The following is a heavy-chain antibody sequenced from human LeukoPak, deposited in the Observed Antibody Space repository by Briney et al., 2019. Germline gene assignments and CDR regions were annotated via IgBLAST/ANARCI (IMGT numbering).Heavy chain of an antibody. CDR2: ISYDGSNK. Sequence: GGSLRLSCTASGFTFSSYDMHWVRQAPGKGLEWVAVISYDGSNKYYADSVKGRFTISRDYSKNTLYLQMNSLRAEDTAVYYCAKDRRGLYYYGSGSYPRFDPWGQGDLVTVSS. D-gene: IGHD3-10*01. J-gene: IGHJ5*02. V-gene: IGHV3-30*18. CDR1: GFTFSSYD. CDR3: AKDRRGLYYYGSGSYPRFDP.